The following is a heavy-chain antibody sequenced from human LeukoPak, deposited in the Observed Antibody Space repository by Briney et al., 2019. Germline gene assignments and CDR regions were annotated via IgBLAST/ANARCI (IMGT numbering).Heavy chain of an antibody. J-gene: IGHJ5*02. D-gene: IGHD1-26*01. CDR2: IIPISGTT. CDR1: GGTFTSYA. Sequence: GASVKVSCKTSGGTFTSYAITWVRQAPGQGLEWMGKIIPISGTTNYAQKLQGRVTFTADESTSTAYMELSSLRSEDTAVYYCARKLRLGGNWFDPWGQGTLVTVSS. CDR3: ARKLRLGGNWFDP. V-gene: IGHV1-69*13.